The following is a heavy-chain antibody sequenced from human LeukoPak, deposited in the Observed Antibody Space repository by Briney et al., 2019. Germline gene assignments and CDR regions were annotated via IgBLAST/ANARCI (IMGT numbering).Heavy chain of an antibody. J-gene: IGHJ4*02. Sequence: GGSLRLSCAASGFTFSSYAMSWVRQAPGKGLEWVSAISGSGGSTYYADSVKGRFTISRDNSKNTLYLQMNSLRAEDTAVYYCAKDLLSGSRKGTYYFDYWGQGTLVTVSS. V-gene: IGHV3-23*01. CDR1: GFTFSSYA. CDR2: ISGSGGST. CDR3: AKDLLSGSRKGTYYFDY. D-gene: IGHD1-26*01.